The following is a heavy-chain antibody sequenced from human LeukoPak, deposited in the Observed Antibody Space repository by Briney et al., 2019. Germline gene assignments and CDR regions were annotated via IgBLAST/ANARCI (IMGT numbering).Heavy chain of an antibody. D-gene: IGHD5-12*01. CDR1: GFIFSNAW. CDR2: IKSKTEGGTT. J-gene: IGHJ4*02. CDR3: TTTYIVASTRKFGDY. Sequence: PGGSLRLSCAASGFIFSNAWMNWVRQAPGKGLEWVGRIKSKTEGGTTDYAAPVKGRITISRDDSQNTVDLQISSLTAEDTAMYFCTTTYIVASTRKFGDYWGQGTLVVVSS. V-gene: IGHV3-15*01.